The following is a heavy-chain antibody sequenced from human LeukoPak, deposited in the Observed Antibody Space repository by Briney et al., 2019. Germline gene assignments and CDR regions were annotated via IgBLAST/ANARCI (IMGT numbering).Heavy chain of an antibody. Sequence: SETLSLTCAVYGGSFSGYYWSWIRQPPGKGLEWIGEINHSGSTNYNPSLKSRATISVDTSKNQFSLKLSSVTAADTAVYYCARDFYDFWSGFLDYWGQGTLVTVSS. V-gene: IGHV4-34*01. CDR3: ARDFYDFWSGFLDY. CDR1: GGSFSGYY. J-gene: IGHJ4*02. D-gene: IGHD3-3*01. CDR2: INHSGST.